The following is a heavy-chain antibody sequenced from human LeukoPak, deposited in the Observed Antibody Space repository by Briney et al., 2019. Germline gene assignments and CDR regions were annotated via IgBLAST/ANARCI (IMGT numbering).Heavy chain of an antibody. CDR2: ISSSSSTI. D-gene: IGHD4-23*01. CDR1: GFTFSSYS. CDR3: ARGGTTVVNRYSFDY. V-gene: IGHV3-48*02. Sequence: GGSLRLSCAASGFTFSSYSMNWVRQAPGKGLEWVSYISSSSSTIYYADSVKGRFTISRDNAKNSLSLQMNSLRDEDTAVYYCARGGTTVVNRYSFDYWGQGTLVTVSS. J-gene: IGHJ4*02.